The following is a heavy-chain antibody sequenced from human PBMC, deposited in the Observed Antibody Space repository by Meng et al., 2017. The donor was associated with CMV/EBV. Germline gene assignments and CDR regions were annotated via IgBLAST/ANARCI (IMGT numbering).Heavy chain of an antibody. V-gene: IGHV1-18*01. CDR2: ISAYNGNT. D-gene: IGHD1-26*01. CDR1: GYTFTSYG. CDR3: ARGKGWELPRRGAFDI. Sequence: ASVQVSCKASGYTFTSYGIIWVRQAPGQGLEWMGWISAYNGNTNYAQKLQGRVTMTTDTSTSTAYMELRSRRSDDTAVYYCARGKGWELPRRGAFDIWGQGTMVTVSS. J-gene: IGHJ3*02.